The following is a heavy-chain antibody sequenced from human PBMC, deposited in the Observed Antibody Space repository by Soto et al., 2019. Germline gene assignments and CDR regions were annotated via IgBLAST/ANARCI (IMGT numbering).Heavy chain of an antibody. CDR2: IKSKISGGIT. CDR1: GFTFSYAW. D-gene: IGHD5-18*01. Sequence: PGGSLRLSCAASGFTFSYAWMSWVRQAPGKGLEWVGRIKSKISGGITDYSAPVKGRFTISRDDSKDTLYLQMNSLENEDTAMYFCATGGYNYGPYYYDYWGQGALVTVSS. V-gene: IGHV3-15*01. CDR3: ATGGYNYGPYYYDY. J-gene: IGHJ4*02.